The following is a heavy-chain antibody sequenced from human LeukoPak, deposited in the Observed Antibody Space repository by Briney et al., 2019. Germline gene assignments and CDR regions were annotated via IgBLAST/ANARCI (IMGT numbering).Heavy chain of an antibody. CDR1: GYTFTSYG. Sequence: ASVKVSCKASGYTFTSYGISWVRQAPGQGLEWMGWISAYNGNTNYAQKLQGRVTMTTDTSTSTAYMELRSLRSDDTAVYYCARDHYDILTGYYRLYYFDYWGQGTLVTVSS. V-gene: IGHV1-18*01. CDR3: ARDHYDILTGYYRLYYFDY. J-gene: IGHJ4*02. CDR2: ISAYNGNT. D-gene: IGHD3-9*01.